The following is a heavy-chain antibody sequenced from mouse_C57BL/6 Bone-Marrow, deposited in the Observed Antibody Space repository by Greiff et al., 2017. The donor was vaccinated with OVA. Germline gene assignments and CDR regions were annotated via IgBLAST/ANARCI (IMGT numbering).Heavy chain of an antibody. CDR2: ISAGGSYT. D-gene: IGHD1-1*01. CDR1: GFTFSSYA. Sequence: EVQVVESGGGLVKPGGSLKLSCEASGFTFSSYAMSWVRQTPEKRLEWVATISAGGSYTYYPDNVKGRVTLSRDNAKNNLYLQMGHLKSEDTARYYCARDPLYYYGSSPWFAYWGQGTLVTVSA. CDR3: ARDPLYYYGSSPWFAY. J-gene: IGHJ3*01. V-gene: IGHV5-4*01.